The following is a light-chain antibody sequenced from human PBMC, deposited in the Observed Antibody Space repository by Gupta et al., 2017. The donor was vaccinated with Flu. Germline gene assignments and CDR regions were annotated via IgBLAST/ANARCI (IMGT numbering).Light chain of an antibody. CDR2: GAS. CDR3: QQSGSSPWT. J-gene: IGKJ1*01. Sequence: GTLYLSPGERDTLSCRARQSIRSSFLAWYQQKPGQAPRLLIYGASSRATGIPDRFSGSGYGTEFTLTISRLEPEDFAVYYCQQSGSSPWTFGQGTQVEVK. V-gene: IGKV3-20*01. CDR1: QSIRSSF.